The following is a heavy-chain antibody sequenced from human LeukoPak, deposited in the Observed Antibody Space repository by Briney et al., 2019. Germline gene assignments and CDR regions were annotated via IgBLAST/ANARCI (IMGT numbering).Heavy chain of an antibody. CDR3: ARMGSTSSNSDY. CDR2: INPSGGST. J-gene: IGHJ4*02. Sequence: AAXVKVSCKASGYTFTSYYMHWVRQAPGQGVEGMGIINPSGGSTIYAQKLQGRVTMTRDTSTSRVYMGLSSLRSEDTAVYYRARMGSTSSNSDYWGQGTLVTVSS. D-gene: IGHD2-2*01. V-gene: IGHV1-46*03. CDR1: GYTFTSYY.